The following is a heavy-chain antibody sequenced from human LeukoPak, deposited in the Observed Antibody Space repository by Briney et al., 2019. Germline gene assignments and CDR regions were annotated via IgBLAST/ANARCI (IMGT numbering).Heavy chain of an antibody. Sequence: QTLSLTCAISVDSVSSNSAAWTWVRQSPSRGLGWLGRTYYRSKRYTYYAVSVKSRITNNPDTSQHKFYLQVYSVTADESVVEYCARGYSVYLVNWGQGTLVTVSS. V-gene: IGHV6-1*01. CDR3: ARGYSVYLVN. CDR1: VDSVSSNSAA. J-gene: IGHJ4*02. D-gene: IGHD5/OR15-5a*01. CDR2: TYYRSKRYT.